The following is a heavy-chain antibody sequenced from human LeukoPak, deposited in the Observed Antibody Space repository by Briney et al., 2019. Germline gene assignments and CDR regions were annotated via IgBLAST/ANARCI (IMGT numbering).Heavy chain of an antibody. Sequence: PSETLSLTCTVSGGSISSSSYYWGWIRQPPGKGLEWIGSIYYSGSTYYNPSLKSRVTISVDTSKNQFSLKLSSVTAADTAVYYCAREVVVVAATHSNNWFDPWGQGTLVTVSS. D-gene: IGHD2-15*01. CDR1: GGSISSSSYY. V-gene: IGHV4-39*07. J-gene: IGHJ5*02. CDR3: AREVVVVAATHSNNWFDP. CDR2: IYYSGST.